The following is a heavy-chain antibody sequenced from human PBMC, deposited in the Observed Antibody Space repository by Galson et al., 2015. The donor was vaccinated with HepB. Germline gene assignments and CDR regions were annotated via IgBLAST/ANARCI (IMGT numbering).Heavy chain of an antibody. V-gene: IGHV2-5*02. CDR3: AHRSTGTYLNY. D-gene: IGHD3-10*01. CDR1: GFSLNRRGIG. CDR2: IFWDDGK. J-gene: IGHJ4*02. Sequence: PALVKPTQTLTLTCSFSGFSLNRRGIGVAWIRQSPGKALEWLGLIFWDDGKRYSPSLKTRLIMTKDTSKDQVVLTLTNVDPVDTGTYYCAHRSTGTYLNYWGLGTPGHRLL.